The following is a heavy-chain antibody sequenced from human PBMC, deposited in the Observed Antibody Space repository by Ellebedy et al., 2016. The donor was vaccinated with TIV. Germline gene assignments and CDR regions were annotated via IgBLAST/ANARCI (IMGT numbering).Heavy chain of an antibody. CDR3: AKHSVAGTLGCFDY. D-gene: IGHD6-19*01. CDR2: ISGGGVST. CDR1: GFTFSTCA. Sequence: PGGSLRLSCAASGFTFSTCAMSWVRQAPGKGLEWVSSISGGGVSTSYAGSVKGRFTISRDNSMNTLFLQMNSLRAEDTAVYYCAKHSVAGTLGCFDYWGQGTLITVSS. V-gene: IGHV3-23*01. J-gene: IGHJ4*02.